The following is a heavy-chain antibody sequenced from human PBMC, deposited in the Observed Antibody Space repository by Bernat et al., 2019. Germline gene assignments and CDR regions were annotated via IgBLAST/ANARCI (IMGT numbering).Heavy chain of an antibody. V-gene: IGHV1-2*04. J-gene: IGHJ4*02. D-gene: IGHD2-2*01. CDR2: INPNSGGT. CDR3: ARHGGIVVVPAAIAYFDY. Sequence: QVQLVQSGAEVKKPGASVKVSCKASGYTFTGYYMHWVRQAPGQGLEWMGWINPNSGGTNYAQKFQGWVTMTRDTSISTAYMELSRLRSDDTAVYYCARHGGIVVVPAAIAYFDYWGQGTLVTVSS. CDR1: GYTFTGYY.